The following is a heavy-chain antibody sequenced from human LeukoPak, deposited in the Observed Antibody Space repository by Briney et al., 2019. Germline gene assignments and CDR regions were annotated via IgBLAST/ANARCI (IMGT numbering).Heavy chain of an antibody. CDR3: ARSSEEVRWLQFSPFDY. CDR2: IYHSGST. Sequence: PSETLSLTCAVSGGSISSSNWWSWVRQPPGKGLEWIGEIYHSGSTNYNPSLKSRVTISVDKSKNQFSLKLSSVTAADTAVYYCARSSEEVRWLQFSPFDYWGQGTLVTVSS. V-gene: IGHV4-4*02. D-gene: IGHD5-24*01. J-gene: IGHJ4*02. CDR1: GGSISSSNW.